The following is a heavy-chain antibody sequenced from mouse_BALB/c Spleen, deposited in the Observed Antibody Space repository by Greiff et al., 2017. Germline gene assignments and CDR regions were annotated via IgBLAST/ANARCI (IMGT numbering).Heavy chain of an antibody. J-gene: IGHJ4*01. Sequence: EVQRVESGPGLVKPSQSLSLTCTVTGYSITSDYAWNWIRQFPGNKLEWMGYISYSGSTSYNPSLKSRISITRDTSKNQFFLQLNSVTTEDTATYYCARIYYYGSSYRSGAMDYWGQGTSVTVSS. V-gene: IGHV3-2*02. CDR3: ARIYYYGSSYRSGAMDY. D-gene: IGHD1-1*01. CDR1: GYSITSDYA. CDR2: ISYSGST.